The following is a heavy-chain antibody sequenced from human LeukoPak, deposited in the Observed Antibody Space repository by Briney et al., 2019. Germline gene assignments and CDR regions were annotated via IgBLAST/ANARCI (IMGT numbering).Heavy chain of an antibody. CDR2: INPNSGGT. Sequence: ASVKVSCKASGYTFTGYYMHWVRQAPGQGLEWLGWINPNSGGTNYAQKLQGRVTMTTDTSTSTAYMELRSLRSDDTAVYYCARDGRAYCGGDCYSDDDAFDIWGQGTMVTVSS. CDR3: ARDGRAYCGGDCYSDDDAFDI. CDR1: GYTFTGYY. V-gene: IGHV1-2*02. D-gene: IGHD2-21*02. J-gene: IGHJ3*02.